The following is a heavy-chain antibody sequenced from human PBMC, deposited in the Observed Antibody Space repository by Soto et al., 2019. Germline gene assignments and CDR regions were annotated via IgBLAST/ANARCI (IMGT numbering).Heavy chain of an antibody. CDR1: GYTFTSYD. Sequence: QVQLVQSGAEVKKPGASVKVSCKASGYTFTSYDINWVRQATGQGLEWMGWMNPNSGNTAYAPKFLGRATMTRSTPISTAYMELSSLSSGDTAVYYCARERTRGFHSWGQGTLVTVSS. V-gene: IGHV1-8*01. CDR3: ARERTRGFHS. CDR2: MNPNSGNT. J-gene: IGHJ5*01.